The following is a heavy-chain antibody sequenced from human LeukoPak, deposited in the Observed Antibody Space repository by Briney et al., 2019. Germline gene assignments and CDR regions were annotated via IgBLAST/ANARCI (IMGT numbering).Heavy chain of an antibody. CDR3: TRGKYSGFDI. J-gene: IGHJ3*02. CDR1: GDSVVTNNVA. Sequence: SQTLSLTCAISGDSVVTNNVAWNWIRQSPSSGLEWLGRTYLRSKWYNEYAVSVKSRITINPDTSRNHFSLQLNSVIPEDTAEYYCTRGKYSGFDIWGQGTMVTVSS. CDR2: TYLRSKWYN. D-gene: IGHD2-21*01. V-gene: IGHV6-1*01.